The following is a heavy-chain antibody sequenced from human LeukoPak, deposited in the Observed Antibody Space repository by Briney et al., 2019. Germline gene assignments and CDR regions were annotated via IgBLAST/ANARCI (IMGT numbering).Heavy chain of an antibody. CDR3: AKDISLWFGESNHAFDI. D-gene: IGHD3-10*01. Sequence: GGSLRLSCAASGFTFDDYAMHWVRQAPGKGLEWVSGISWNSGSIGYADSVKGRFTISRDNAKNSLYLQMNSLRAEDTALYYCAKDISLWFGESNHAFDIWGQGTMVTVSS. CDR1: GFTFDDYA. V-gene: IGHV3-9*01. CDR2: ISWNSGSI. J-gene: IGHJ3*02.